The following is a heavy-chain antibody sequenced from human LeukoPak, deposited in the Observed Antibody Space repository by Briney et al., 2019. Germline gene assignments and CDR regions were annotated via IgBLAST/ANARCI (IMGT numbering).Heavy chain of an antibody. CDR3: ARSYTSGWSRGFDP. V-gene: IGHV3-30-3*01. CDR2: ISYDGSNK. D-gene: IGHD6-19*01. J-gene: IGHJ5*02. Sequence: GSLRLSCAASGFTFSNYTVHWVRQAPGKGLEWVAVISYDGSNKYYADSVKGRFTISRDNSKNTLYLQMNSLRVEDTAVYYCARSYTSGWSRGFDPWGQGTLVIASS. CDR1: GFTFSNYT.